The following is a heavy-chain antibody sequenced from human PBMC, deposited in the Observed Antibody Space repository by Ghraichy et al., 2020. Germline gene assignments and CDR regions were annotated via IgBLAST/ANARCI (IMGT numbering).Heavy chain of an antibody. D-gene: IGHD6-19*01. CDR1: GFTFSSYG. J-gene: IGHJ4*02. Sequence: LSLTCAASGFTFSSYGMHWVRQAPGKGLEWVAVIWYDGSNKYYADSVKGRFTISRDNSKNTLYLQMNSLRAEDTAVYYCARDQVSGSGWSRFHYWGQGTLVTVSS. CDR2: IWYDGSNK. CDR3: ARDQVSGSGWSRFHY. V-gene: IGHV3-33*01.